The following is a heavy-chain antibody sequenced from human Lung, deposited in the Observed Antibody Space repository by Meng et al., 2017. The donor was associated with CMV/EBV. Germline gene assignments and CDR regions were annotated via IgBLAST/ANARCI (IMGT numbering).Heavy chain of an antibody. CDR2: ISWYGGST. CDR3: AKEGRYCSNNRCFYYFDY. D-gene: IGHD2-2*01. CDR1: GFTFDDYT. V-gene: IGHV3-43*01. J-gene: IGHJ4*02. Sequence: XCAASGFTFDDYTMHCVRQAPGKGLEWVSLISWYGGSTYYADSVKGRFTISRDNSKNSLYLQMNSLRTEDTALYYCAKEGRYCSNNRCFYYFDYXGQGXLVTVSS.